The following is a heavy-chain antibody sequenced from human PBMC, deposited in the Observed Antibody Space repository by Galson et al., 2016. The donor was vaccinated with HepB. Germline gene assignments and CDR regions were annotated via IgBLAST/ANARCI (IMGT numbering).Heavy chain of an antibody. CDR1: GFTFSTYT. J-gene: IGHJ6*02. V-gene: IGHV3-21*01. Sequence: SLRLSCAASGFTFSTYTMNWVRQAPGKGLEWVASVSSSSGYIYYADSVKGRFTVSRDNANKSLYLQTNRLRAEDTAIYYCARPLYFYAMDVWGQGTTVTVS. CDR2: VSSSSGYI. CDR3: ARPLYFYAMDV.